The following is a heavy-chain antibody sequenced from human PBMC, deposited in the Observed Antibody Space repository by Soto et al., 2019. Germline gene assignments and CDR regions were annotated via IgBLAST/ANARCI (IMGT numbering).Heavy chain of an antibody. CDR1: GYTFTNYG. Sequence: QVQLVQSGAEVKKPGASVKVSCKASGYTFTNYGINWVRQAPGQGLEWLGWVSAYNGERRYAQRVQARVIMTTDTSTTTAYMELRSLRSDDPAVYYCERGTSIKASGDYWGQGTLVTVSS. V-gene: IGHV1-18*01. D-gene: IGHD1-20*01. CDR2: VSAYNGER. J-gene: IGHJ4*01. CDR3: ERGTSIKASGDY.